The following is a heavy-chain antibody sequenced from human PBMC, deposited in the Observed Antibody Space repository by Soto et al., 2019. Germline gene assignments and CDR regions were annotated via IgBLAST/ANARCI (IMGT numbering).Heavy chain of an antibody. Sequence: GASVKVSCKASGYTFTSYAMHWVRQAPGQGLEWMGGIIPIFGTANYAQKFQGRVTITADESTSTAYMELSSLRSEDTAVYYCARDPGGCTNGLCYIDYFAYWGQGTLVTVSS. CDR1: GYTFTSYA. CDR3: ARDPGGCTNGLCYIDYFAY. D-gene: IGHD2-8*01. V-gene: IGHV1-69*13. CDR2: IIPIFGTA. J-gene: IGHJ4*02.